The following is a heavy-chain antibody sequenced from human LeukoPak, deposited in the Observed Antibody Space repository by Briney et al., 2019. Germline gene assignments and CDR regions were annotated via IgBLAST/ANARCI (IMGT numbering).Heavy chain of an antibody. Sequence: ASVTVSCRASGYTFTSYGISWVRQAPGQGLEWMGWISAYNGNTNYAQKLQGRVTMTTDTSTSTAYMELRSLRSDDTAVYYCARGGTAMVKDWFDPWGQGTLVTVSS. D-gene: IGHD5-18*01. CDR3: ARGGTAMVKDWFDP. CDR2: ISAYNGNT. J-gene: IGHJ5*02. CDR1: GYTFTSYG. V-gene: IGHV1-18*01.